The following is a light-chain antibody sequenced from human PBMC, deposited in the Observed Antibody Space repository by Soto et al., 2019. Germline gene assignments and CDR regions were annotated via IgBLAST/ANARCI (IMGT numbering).Light chain of an antibody. Sequence: EIVLTQSPGTLSLSPGERATLSCRASQRVSSSYLAWYQQKPGQAPRLLIYGASSRATGIPDRFSGSGSGTDFTLTISGLEPEDFAVYYCQQYGNSPRWTFGQGTKVEVK. CDR2: GAS. CDR3: QQYGNSPRWT. J-gene: IGKJ1*01. V-gene: IGKV3-20*01. CDR1: QRVSSSY.